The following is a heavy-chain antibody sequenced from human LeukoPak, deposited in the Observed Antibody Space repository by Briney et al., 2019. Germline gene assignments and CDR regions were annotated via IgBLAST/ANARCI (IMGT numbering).Heavy chain of an antibody. CDR3: ARGDPHADL. Sequence: GGSLRLSCAASGFDLSTYEMNWVRQAPGKGLEWIADITISGHTKNYADSVKGRFTISRDNARTSRYLQMNSLRVEDTGVYYCARGDPHADLWGQGTLVTVSS. J-gene: IGHJ5*02. CDR1: GFDLSTYE. V-gene: IGHV3-48*03. CDR2: ITISGHTK.